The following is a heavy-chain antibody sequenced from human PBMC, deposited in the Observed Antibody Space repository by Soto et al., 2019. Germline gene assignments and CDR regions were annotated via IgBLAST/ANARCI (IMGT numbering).Heavy chain of an antibody. Sequence: EVQLLESGGGLVQPGGSLRLSCAASGFTFSSYAMSWVRQAPGKGLEWVSAISGSGGSTYYADSVKGRFTISRDNSKNTLYLQINSLRAEDTAVYYCAKDRDVDYDFWSGYQDHYYGMDVWGLGTTVTVSS. D-gene: IGHD3-3*01. CDR2: ISGSGGST. V-gene: IGHV3-23*01. CDR1: GFTFSSYA. CDR3: AKDRDVDYDFWSGYQDHYYGMDV. J-gene: IGHJ6*02.